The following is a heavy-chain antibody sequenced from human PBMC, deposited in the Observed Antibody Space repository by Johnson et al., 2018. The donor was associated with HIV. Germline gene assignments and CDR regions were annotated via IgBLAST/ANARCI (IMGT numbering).Heavy chain of an antibody. Sequence: QVQVVESGGGVVQPGGSLRLSCAASRFTFSSYGMHWFRQAPGKGLEWVAVISYDGVSKYYGDSVKGLFNISRDKSKNPRYLQMNSLRAEDTAVYYCAKDSFVAGTRGAFDIWGQGTMVTVSS. CDR1: RFTFSSYG. CDR2: ISYDGVSK. J-gene: IGHJ3*02. D-gene: IGHD6-19*01. CDR3: AKDSFVAGTRGAFDI. V-gene: IGHV3-30*18.